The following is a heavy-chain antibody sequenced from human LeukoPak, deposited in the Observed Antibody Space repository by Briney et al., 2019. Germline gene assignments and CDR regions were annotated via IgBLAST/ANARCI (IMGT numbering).Heavy chain of an antibody. CDR1: GYTFTGYY. D-gene: IGHD6-13*01. J-gene: IGHJ5*02. CDR3: ARERRAAAAFNWFDP. V-gene: IGHV1-2*02. Sequence: ASVKVSCKAFGYTFTGYYMHWVRPAPGQGLEWMGWINPNSGGTNYAQKFQGRVTMTRDTSISTAYMELSRLRSDDTAVYYCARERRAAAAFNWFDPWGQGTLVTVSS. CDR2: INPNSGGT.